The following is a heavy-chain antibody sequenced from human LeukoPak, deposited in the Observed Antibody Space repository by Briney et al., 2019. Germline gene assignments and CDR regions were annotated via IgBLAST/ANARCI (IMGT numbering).Heavy chain of an antibody. D-gene: IGHD5-24*01. V-gene: IGHV1-3*01. CDR2: INAGNGNT. CDR3: ARDQAHGATHFDL. J-gene: IGHJ4*02. CDR1: GYTFTSYA. Sequence: ASVKVSCKASGYTFTSYAMHWVRQAHGQRLEWMGWINAGNGNTKYSQKFQGRVTITRDTSASTAYMELRSLRSDDTAVYFCARDQAHGATHFDLWGQGTLVTVSS.